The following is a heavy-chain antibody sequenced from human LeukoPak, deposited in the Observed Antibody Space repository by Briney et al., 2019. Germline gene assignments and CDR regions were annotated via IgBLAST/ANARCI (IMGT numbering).Heavy chain of an antibody. CDR2: IYHSGST. J-gene: IGHJ5*02. CDR3: ASYDFWSGYYGRENNWFDP. Sequence: SQTLSLTCTVSGGSISSGGYYWGWIRQPPGKGLEWIGSIYHSGSTYYNPSLKSRVTISVDTSKNQFSLKLSSVTAADTAVYYCASYDFWSGYYGRENNWFDPWGQGTLVTVFS. V-gene: IGHV4-39*07. CDR1: GGSISSGGYY. D-gene: IGHD3-3*01.